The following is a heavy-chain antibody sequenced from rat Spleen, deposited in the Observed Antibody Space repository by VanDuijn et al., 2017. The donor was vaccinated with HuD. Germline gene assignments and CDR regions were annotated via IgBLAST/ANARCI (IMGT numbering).Heavy chain of an antibody. CDR1: GFTFSDYY. V-gene: IGHV5-22*01. CDR3: ARPHSSLYVMDA. J-gene: IGHJ4*01. D-gene: IGHD1-2*01. Sequence: EVQLVESGGGLVQPGRSLKLSCAASGFTFSDYYMAWVRQAPTKGLEWVATISHDGSSTYYRDSVKGRFTISRDNAKSTLYLQMNSLRSEDTATYYCARPHSSLYVMDAWGQGASVTVSS. CDR2: ISHDGSST.